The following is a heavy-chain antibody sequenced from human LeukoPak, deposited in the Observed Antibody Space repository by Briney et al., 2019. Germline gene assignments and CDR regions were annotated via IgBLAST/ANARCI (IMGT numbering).Heavy chain of an antibody. CDR1: GGSISSGGYY. J-gene: IGHJ4*02. D-gene: IGHD3-10*01. V-gene: IGHV4-31*03. CDR3: ARTGLLWFGELSPYFDY. CDR2: IDYSGST. Sequence: PSETLSLTCTVSGGSISSGGYYWGWIRQHPGKGLEWIGYIDYSGSTYYNPSLKSRVTISVDTSKNQFSLKLSSVTAADTAVYYCARTGLLWFGELSPYFDYWGQGTLVTVSS.